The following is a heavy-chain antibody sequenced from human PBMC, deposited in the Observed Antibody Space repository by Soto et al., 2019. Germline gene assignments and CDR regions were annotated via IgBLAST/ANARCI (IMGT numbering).Heavy chain of an antibody. D-gene: IGHD6-6*01. Sequence: ASVKVSCKTSGYTFTAYAVSWVRQAPGQGLEWMGTISTYNNYTNYAQSLQGKLSMTADTPSSTAYMELRSLRADDTAVYYCAREYSSSSFGSWGQGTLVTVYS. CDR3: AREYSSSSFGS. J-gene: IGHJ4*02. CDR1: GYTFTAYA. V-gene: IGHV1-18*01. CDR2: ISTYNNYT.